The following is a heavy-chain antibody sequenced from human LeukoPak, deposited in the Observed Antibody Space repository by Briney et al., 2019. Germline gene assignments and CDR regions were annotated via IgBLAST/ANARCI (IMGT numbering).Heavy chain of an antibody. Sequence: PSETLSLTCAVYGGSFSGYYWSWIRQPPGKGLEWIGEINHSGSTNYNPSLKSRVTISVDTSKNQFSLKLSSVTAADTAVYYCAGGGAAAQNWFDPWGQGTLVTVSS. CDR2: INHSGST. J-gene: IGHJ5*02. V-gene: IGHV4-34*01. D-gene: IGHD6-13*01. CDR3: AGGGAAAQNWFDP. CDR1: GGSFSGYY.